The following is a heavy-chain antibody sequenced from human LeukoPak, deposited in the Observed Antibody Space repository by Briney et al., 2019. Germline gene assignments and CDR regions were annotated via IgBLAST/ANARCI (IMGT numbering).Heavy chain of an antibody. CDR2: ISYDGSNK. CDR1: GFTFSSYA. V-gene: IGHV3-30-3*01. D-gene: IGHD1-26*01. Sequence: PGGSLRLSCAASGFTFSSYAMHWVRQAPGKGLEWVAVISYDGSNKYYADSVKGRFTISRDNSKNTLYLQMNSLRAEDTAVYYCARGATDYLLRVGATGGYFDYWGQGTLVTVSS. J-gene: IGHJ4*02. CDR3: ARGATDYLLRVGATGGYFDY.